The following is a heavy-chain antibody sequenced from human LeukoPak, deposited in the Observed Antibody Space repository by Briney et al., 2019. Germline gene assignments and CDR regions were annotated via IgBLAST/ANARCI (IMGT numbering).Heavy chain of an antibody. D-gene: IGHD2-21*01. V-gene: IGHV4-59*08. CDR2: LSDSGTT. CDR1: GVSINGIS. CDR3: ARHACCGTYPFNT. J-gene: IGHJ5*02. Sequence: SETLSLTCTVSGVSINGISWSWIRQPPGRALNGIGYLSDSGTTSYNPSLKSRVSISGDTSRNQFSLNLTSVTAADTAVYYCARHACCGTYPFNTWGQGALVTVSS.